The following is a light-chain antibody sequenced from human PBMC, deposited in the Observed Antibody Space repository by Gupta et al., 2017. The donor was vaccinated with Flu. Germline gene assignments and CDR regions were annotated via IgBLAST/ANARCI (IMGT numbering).Light chain of an antibody. CDR2: AAS. CDR1: QSISSY. Sequence: SSLSASVGDRVTITCRASQSISSYLNWYQQKPGKAPKLLIYAASSWQSGVPSRFSGSGSGTDLTLTISSRQQEDFATYYCQQSDSTPGGTFGQGTKLEIK. V-gene: IGKV1-39*01. J-gene: IGKJ2*02. CDR3: QQSDSTPGGT.